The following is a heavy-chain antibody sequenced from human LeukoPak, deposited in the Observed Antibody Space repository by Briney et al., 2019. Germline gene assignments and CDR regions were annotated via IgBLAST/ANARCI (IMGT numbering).Heavy chain of an antibody. J-gene: IGHJ4*02. CDR3: AKRGSSGSYYFEY. CDR1: GFTFSNYA. Sequence: GGSLRLSCAASGFTFSNYAMSWVRQAPGRGLEWVSTFSKSGGTYYADSVKGRFTISRDNSRDTLSLQMNTLRAEDMAVYYCAKRGSSGSYYFEYWGQGTLVTVSS. CDR2: FSKSGGT. V-gene: IGHV3-23*01. D-gene: IGHD3-22*01.